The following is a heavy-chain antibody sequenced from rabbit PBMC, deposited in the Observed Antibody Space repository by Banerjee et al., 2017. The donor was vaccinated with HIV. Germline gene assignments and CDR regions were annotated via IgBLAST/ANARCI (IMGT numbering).Heavy chain of an antibody. Sequence: QEQLEESGGDLVKPGASLTLTCTASGIDFSSSNYMCWVRQAPGKGLEWIACIYTGDGNTYYASWAKGRFTISKTSSTTVTLQMTSLTAADTATYFCARGDSYNYAGYTFYGMDLWGPGTLVTVS. V-gene: IGHV1S45*01. D-gene: IGHD6-1*01. CDR1: GIDFSSSNY. CDR3: ARGDSYNYAGYTFYGMDL. J-gene: IGHJ6*01. CDR2: IYTGDGNT.